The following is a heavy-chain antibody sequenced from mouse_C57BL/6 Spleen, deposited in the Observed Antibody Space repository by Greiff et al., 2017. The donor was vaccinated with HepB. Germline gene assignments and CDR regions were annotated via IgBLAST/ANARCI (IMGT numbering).Heavy chain of an antibody. CDR1: GYTFTSYW. CDR3: ARYYYGSSYDYAMDY. J-gene: IGHJ4*01. D-gene: IGHD1-1*01. CDR2: IDPSDSYT. Sequence: QVQLQQPGAELVMPGASVKLSCKASGYTFTSYWMHWVKQRPGQGLEWIGEIDPSDSYTNYNQKFKGKSTLTVDKSSSTAYMQLSSLTSKDSAVYYCARYYYGSSYDYAMDYWGQGTSVTVSS. V-gene: IGHV1-69*01.